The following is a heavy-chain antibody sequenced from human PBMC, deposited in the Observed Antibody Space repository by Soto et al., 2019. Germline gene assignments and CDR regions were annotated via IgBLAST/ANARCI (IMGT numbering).Heavy chain of an antibody. D-gene: IGHD3-10*01. Sequence: PSETLSLTCSVSGDSINSDKYYWGWIRQPPGKGLEWIGSIYFRGNTYYNPSLRTRVTISLDKSKNQFSLKLNSVTAADSAVYYCARTRDVTMVRGVPNWLDPWGQGTLVTVSS. CDR2: IYFRGNT. V-gene: IGHV4-39*01. J-gene: IGHJ5*02. CDR1: GDSINSDKYY. CDR3: ARTRDVTMVRGVPNWLDP.